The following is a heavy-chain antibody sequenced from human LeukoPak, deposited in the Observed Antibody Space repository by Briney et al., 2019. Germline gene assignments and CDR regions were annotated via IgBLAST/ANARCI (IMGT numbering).Heavy chain of an antibody. V-gene: IGHV4-59*12. J-gene: IGHJ6*02. CDR2: IYYSGST. D-gene: IGHD6-13*01. CDR3: ARNCWYPYYYYGMDV. Sequence: SETLSLTCTVSGGSISIYYWSWVRQPPGKGLEWIGYIYYSGSTNYNPSLKSRVTISVDTSKNQFSLKLSSVTAADTAVYYCARNCWYPYYYYGMDVWGQGTTVTVSS. CDR1: GGSISIYY.